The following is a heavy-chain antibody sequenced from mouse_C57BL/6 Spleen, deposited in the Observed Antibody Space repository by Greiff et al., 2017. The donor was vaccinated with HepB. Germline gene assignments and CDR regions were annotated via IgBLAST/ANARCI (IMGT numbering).Heavy chain of an antibody. J-gene: IGHJ2*01. CDR3: ARGITTAYFDY. Sequence: VQLQQPGAELVMPGASVKLSCKASGYTFTSYWMHWVKQRPGQGLEWIGEIDPSDSYTNYNQKFKGKSTLTVDKSSSTAYMQLSSLTSEDSAVYYCARGITTAYFDYWGQGTTLTVSS. D-gene: IGHD1-2*01. CDR2: IDPSDSYT. CDR1: GYTFTSYW. V-gene: IGHV1-69*01.